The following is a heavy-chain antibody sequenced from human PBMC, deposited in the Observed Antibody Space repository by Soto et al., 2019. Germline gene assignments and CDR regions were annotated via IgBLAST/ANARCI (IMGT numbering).Heavy chain of an antibody. J-gene: IGHJ6*02. CDR1: GGSISSYY. V-gene: IGHV4-59*01. CDR2: IYYSGST. D-gene: IGHD4-17*01. CDR3: ASGYGENGRSPSYYYYGMDV. Sequence: SETLSLTCTVSGGSISSYYWSWIRQPPGKGLEWIGYIYYSGSTNYNPSLKSRVTISVDTSKNQFSLKLSSVTAADTAVYYCASGYGENGRSPSYYYYGMDVWGQGTTVT.